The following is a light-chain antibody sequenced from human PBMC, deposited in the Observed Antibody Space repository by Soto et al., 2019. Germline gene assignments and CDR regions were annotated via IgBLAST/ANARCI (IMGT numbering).Light chain of an antibody. Sequence: EIVLTQSPSTLSLSPGERATLSCRASQSVTSTYLAWYQQKPGQAPRLLIYGASSRATGIPDRFSGSGSGTDFTLTISRLEPEDFAVYYCQSYDISPFPFGQGTKLEIK. CDR3: QSYDISPFP. CDR2: GAS. V-gene: IGKV3-20*01. J-gene: IGKJ2*01. CDR1: QSVTSTY.